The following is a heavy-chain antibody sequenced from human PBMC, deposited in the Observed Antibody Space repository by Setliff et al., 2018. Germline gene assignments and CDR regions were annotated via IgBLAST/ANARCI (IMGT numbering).Heavy chain of an antibody. Sequence: SETLSLTCTVSGGSISSGDHYWSWIRQPPGKGLEWIGEINHSGSTNYNPSLKSRVTISVDTSKNQFSLKLSSVTAADTAVYYCARGVYCSSTSCSPGLNWFDPWGQGTLVTVSS. V-gene: IGHV4-39*07. J-gene: IGHJ5*02. CDR2: INHSGST. CDR3: ARGVYCSSTSCSPGLNWFDP. D-gene: IGHD2-2*01. CDR1: GGSISSGDHY.